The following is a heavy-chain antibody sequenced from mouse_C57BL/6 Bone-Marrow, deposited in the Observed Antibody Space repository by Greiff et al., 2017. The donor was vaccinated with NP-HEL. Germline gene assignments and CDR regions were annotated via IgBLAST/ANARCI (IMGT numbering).Heavy chain of an antibody. D-gene: IGHD1-1*01. CDR3: ARQDFTTVVATRYFDV. CDR2: IDPEDGET. CDR1: GFNIKDYY. V-gene: IGHV14-2*01. Sequence: EVQLQESGAELVKPGASVKLSCTASGFNIKDYYMHWVKQRTEQGLEWIGRIDPEDGETKYAPQFQGKATITADTSSNTAYLQLSSLTSEDTAVYYCARQDFTTVVATRYFDVWGTGTTVTVSS. J-gene: IGHJ1*03.